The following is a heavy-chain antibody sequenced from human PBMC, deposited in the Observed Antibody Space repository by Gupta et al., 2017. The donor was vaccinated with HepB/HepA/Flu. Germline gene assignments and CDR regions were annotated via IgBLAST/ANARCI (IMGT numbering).Heavy chain of an antibody. CDR2: VSGDGTET. D-gene: IGHD4-11*01. J-gene: IGHJ3*02. V-gene: IGHV3-23*01. CDR3: AKGGHYSSFDI. Sequence: EVQLLESGGGLVQPGGSLRLSCAGSGITFRNYAMTWVRQPPGKGLEWLSTVSGDGTETFYADSVKGQFTISRDNSKDTHYLQMNGLRAEDTAIYYCAKGGHYSSFDIWGQGTMVTVSS. CDR1: GITFRNYA.